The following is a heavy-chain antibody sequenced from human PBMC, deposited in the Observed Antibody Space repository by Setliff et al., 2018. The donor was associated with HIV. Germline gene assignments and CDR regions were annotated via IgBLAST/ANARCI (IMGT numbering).Heavy chain of an antibody. V-gene: IGHV3-21*04. CDR2: IGPLSGFK. D-gene: IGHD1-7*01. CDR1: GFSFSSYG. CDR3: TRDYAYDWNSVMDV. J-gene: IGHJ6*03. Sequence: PGGSLRLSCAASGFSFSSYGMHWVRQAPGKGLEWVSYIGPLSGFKTYADSAKGRFTISRDNAKKSLYLQMNSLRAEDTAVYYCTRDYAYDWNSVMDVWGKGTTVTVSS.